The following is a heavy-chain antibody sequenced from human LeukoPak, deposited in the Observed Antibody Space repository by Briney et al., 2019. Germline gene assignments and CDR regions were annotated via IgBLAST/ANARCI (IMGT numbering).Heavy chain of an antibody. V-gene: IGHV3-11*01. Sequence: PGGSLRLSCAASGLTFSDYHMSWIRQAPGKGLEWVSHISDNGRTKYYANSVQGRFTVSRDNAKNSLYLQMNSLRADDTAVYYCATVHFGYFTFWSQGTLVPVSS. CDR1: GLTFSDYH. J-gene: IGHJ4*02. D-gene: IGHD3-3*01. CDR3: ATVHFGYFTF. CDR2: ISDNGRTK.